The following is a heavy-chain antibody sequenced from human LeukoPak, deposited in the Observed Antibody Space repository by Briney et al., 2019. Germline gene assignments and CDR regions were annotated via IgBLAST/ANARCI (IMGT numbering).Heavy chain of an antibody. CDR2: IYYSGST. CDR1: GGSISSYY. Sequence: PSETLSLTRTVSGGSISSYYWSWIRQPPGKGLEWIGYIYYSGSTNYNPSLKSRVTISVDTSKNQFSLKLSSVTAADTAVYYCARMVGWGARRYYYYYMDVWGKGTTVTISS. V-gene: IGHV4-59*01. CDR3: ARMVGWGARRYYYYYMDV. J-gene: IGHJ6*03. D-gene: IGHD1-26*01.